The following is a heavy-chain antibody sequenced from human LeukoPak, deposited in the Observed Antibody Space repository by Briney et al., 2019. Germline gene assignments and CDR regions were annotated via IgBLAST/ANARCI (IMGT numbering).Heavy chain of an antibody. D-gene: IGHD3-22*01. CDR1: GGSINSDGNH. V-gene: IGHV4-31*03. CDR2: IHYSWST. CDR3: ARGGPDSSGYAWFDP. J-gene: IGHJ5*02. Sequence: SETLSLTCTVSGGSINSDGNHWTWIRQHPEKGLEWIGYIHYSWSTNYNPSLESRASISVDMSKKSFSLKLTSVTAADTAVYCCARGGPDSSGYAWFDPWGQGTLVSVSS.